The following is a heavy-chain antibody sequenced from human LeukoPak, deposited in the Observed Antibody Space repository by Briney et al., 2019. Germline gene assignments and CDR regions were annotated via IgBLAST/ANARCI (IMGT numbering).Heavy chain of an antibody. V-gene: IGHV4-39*01. CDR3: ARHWIRFYWGGEFDY. D-gene: IGHD2-8*02. Sequence: TPSETLFLTCTVSGGSISSSSYYWGWIRQPPGKGLEWIGSIYYSGSTYYNPSLKSRVTISVDTSKNQFSLKLSSVTAADTAVYYCARHWIRFYWGGEFDYWGQGTLVTVSS. J-gene: IGHJ4*02. CDR2: IYYSGST. CDR1: GGSISSSSYY.